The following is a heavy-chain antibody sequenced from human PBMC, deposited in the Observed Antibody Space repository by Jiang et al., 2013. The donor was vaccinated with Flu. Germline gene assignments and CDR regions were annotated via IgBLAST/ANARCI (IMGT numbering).Heavy chain of an antibody. V-gene: IGHV4-39*01. CDR1: GGSISSSSYY. CDR3: ARPAGSGMVDP. CDR2: IYYSGST. Sequence: PSETLSLTCTVSGGSISSSSYYWGWIRQPPGKGLEWIGSIYYSGSTYYNPSLKSRVTISVDTSKNQFSLKLSSVTAADTAVYYCARPAGSGMVDPWGQGTLVTVSS. J-gene: IGHJ5*02. D-gene: IGHD3-10*01.